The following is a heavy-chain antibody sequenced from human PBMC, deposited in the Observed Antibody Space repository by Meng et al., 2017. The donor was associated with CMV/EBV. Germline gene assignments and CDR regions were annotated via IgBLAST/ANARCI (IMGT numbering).Heavy chain of an antibody. CDR1: GGSISSYY. CDR3: ARSMVVAGDWFDP. V-gene: IGHV4-4*07. D-gene: IGHD2-15*01. Sequence: QWHPQESVLGFVQPSETLYSTCTVSGGSISSYYWSWIREPAGKGLEWIGRIYTSGSTNYNPSLKSRVTMSVATSKNQFSLKLSSVTAADTAVYYCARSMVVAGDWFDPWGQGTLVTVSS. J-gene: IGHJ5*02. CDR2: IYTSGST.